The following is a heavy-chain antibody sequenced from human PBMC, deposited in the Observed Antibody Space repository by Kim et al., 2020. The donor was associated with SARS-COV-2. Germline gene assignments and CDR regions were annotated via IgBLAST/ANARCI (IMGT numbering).Heavy chain of an antibody. CDR2: VNAGNGNT. V-gene: IGHV1-3*01. D-gene: IGHD6-13*01. J-gene: IGHJ6*02. CDR1: GYSFTSYA. Sequence: ASVKVSCKASGYSFTSYAMHWVRQAPGQRLEWMGWVNAGNGNTKSSQKFQGRVTITRDTSASTAYMELSSLRSEDTAVYYCARDRVAAAGSGYRYYYYYVWTSGAKGPRSPSP. CDR3: ARDRVAAAGSGYRYYYYYVWTS.